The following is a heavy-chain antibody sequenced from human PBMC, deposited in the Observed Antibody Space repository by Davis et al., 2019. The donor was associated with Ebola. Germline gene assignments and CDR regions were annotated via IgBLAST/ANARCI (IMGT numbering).Heavy chain of an antibody. J-gene: IGHJ4*02. CDR3: ARAPGGYDETNFDY. Sequence: MPSETLSLTCTVSAGSISSGDYYWSWIRQPPGKGLEWIGYIYYSRSTYYNPSLKSRVTISVDTSKNQFSLKLSSVTAADTAVYYYARAPGGYDETNFDYWGQGTLVTVSS. D-gene: IGHD5-12*01. CDR2: IYYSRST. V-gene: IGHV4-30-4*01. CDR1: AGSISSGDYY.